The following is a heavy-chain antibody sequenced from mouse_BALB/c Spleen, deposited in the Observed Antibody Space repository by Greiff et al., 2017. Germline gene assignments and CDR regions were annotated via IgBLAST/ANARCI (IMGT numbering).Heavy chain of an antibody. CDR2: IRNKANGYTT. V-gene: IGHV7-3*02. CDR1: GFTFTDYY. CDR3: TSAGGFAY. Sequence: EVQLVESGGGLVQPGGSLRLSCATSGFTFTDYYMSWVRQPPGKALEWLGFIRNKANGYTTEYSASVKGRFTISRDNSQSILYLQMNTLRAEDSATYYCTSAGGFAYWGQGTLVTVSA. J-gene: IGHJ3*01. D-gene: IGHD4-1*01.